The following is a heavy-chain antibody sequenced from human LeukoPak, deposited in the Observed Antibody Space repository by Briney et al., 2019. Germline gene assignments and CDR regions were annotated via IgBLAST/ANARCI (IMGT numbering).Heavy chain of an antibody. CDR3: ARGASVVDAFDI. V-gene: IGHV3-48*03. CDR1: GFTFSSYE. Sequence: PGGSLRLSCAASGFTFSSYEMNWVRQAPGKGLEWVSYISSSGSTIYYADSVKGRFTISRDNAKNSLYLQMNSLRADDTAVYYCARGASVVDAFDIWGQGTMVTVSS. D-gene: IGHD3-22*01. CDR2: ISSSGSTI. J-gene: IGHJ3*02.